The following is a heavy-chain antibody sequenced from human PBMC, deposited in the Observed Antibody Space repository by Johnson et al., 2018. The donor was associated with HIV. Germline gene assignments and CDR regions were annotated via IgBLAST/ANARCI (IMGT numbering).Heavy chain of an antibody. V-gene: IGHV3-33*06. CDR2: VWFDGSHK. CDR3: AKVRRAYYEDAFDI. CDR1: GFTFSSYG. J-gene: IGHJ3*02. D-gene: IGHD3-22*01. Sequence: QVQLVESGGGVVQPGRSLRLSCAASGFTFSSYGMHWVRQTPGKGLEWVAGVWFDGSHKYYADSVKGRFTISRDNSKNTLYLQMNSLRAEDTAVYYCAKVRRAYYEDAFDIWGQGTMVTVSS.